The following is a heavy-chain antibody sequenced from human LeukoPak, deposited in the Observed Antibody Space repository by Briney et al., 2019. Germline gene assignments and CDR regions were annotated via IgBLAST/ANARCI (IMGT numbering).Heavy chain of an antibody. V-gene: IGHV4-38-2*02. J-gene: IGHJ4*02. D-gene: IGHD3-22*01. CDR3: ARAPHYYDSSPFDY. CDR1: GYSISSGYY. Sequence: SETLSLTCTVSGYSISSGYYWGWIRQPPGKGLEWIGSIYHSGSTHYNPSLKSRVTISVDTSKNQFSLKLSSVTAADTAVYYCARAPHYYDSSPFDYWGQGTLVTVSS. CDR2: IYHSGST.